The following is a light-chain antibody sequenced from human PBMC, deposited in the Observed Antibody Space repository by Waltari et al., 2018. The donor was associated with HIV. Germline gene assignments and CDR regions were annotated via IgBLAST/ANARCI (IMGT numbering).Light chain of an antibody. V-gene: IGLV2-11*01. CDR3: CSYAGTYTYV. CDR1: SSDIGYFDY. CDR2: EVS. Sequence: QSALTQPRSVSGSPGQSVTISCTGTSSDIGYFDYVSWYQQYPGKDPKVIIYEVSQRPSGVPDRFPASKSGITASLTISGLQDEDEADYYCCSYAGTYTYVFGTGTTVTVL. J-gene: IGLJ1*01.